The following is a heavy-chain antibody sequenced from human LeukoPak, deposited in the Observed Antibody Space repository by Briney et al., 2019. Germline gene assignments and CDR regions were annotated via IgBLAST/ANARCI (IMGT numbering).Heavy chain of an antibody. CDR1: GGSIGSTNYC. V-gene: IGHV4-39*01. Sequence: SETLSLTCTVSGGSIGSTNYCWGWIRQPPGKGLEWIGSIYYSENTYYNPSLKSRVTISIDRSKNQFSLKLSSVTAADTAVYYCARARGEVAIDYWGQGTLVTVSS. CDR2: IYYSENT. D-gene: IGHD5-12*01. CDR3: ARARGEVAIDY. J-gene: IGHJ4*02.